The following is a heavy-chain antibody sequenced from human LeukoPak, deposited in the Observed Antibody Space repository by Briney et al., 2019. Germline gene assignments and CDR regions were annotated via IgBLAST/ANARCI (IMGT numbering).Heavy chain of an antibody. CDR3: AKRDSGSHYVDY. J-gene: IGHJ4*02. V-gene: IGHV3-23*01. Sequence: GSLSLSCAASGFTFSSYAMTWVRQAPGKGLEWVSAISGSGTSTYYADSVKGRFTISRDNSKNTLYLQMNSLRAEDTAVYYCAKRDSGSHYVDYWGQGTLVTVSS. D-gene: IGHD1-26*01. CDR2: ISGSGTST. CDR1: GFTFSSYA.